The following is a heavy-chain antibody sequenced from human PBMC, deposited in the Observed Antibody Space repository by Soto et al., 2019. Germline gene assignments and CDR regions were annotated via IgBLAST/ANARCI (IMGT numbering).Heavy chain of an antibody. D-gene: IGHD4-17*01. CDR1: GYTFTSYY. Sequence: GASVKVSCKASGYTFTSYYMHWVRQAPGQGLEWMGIINPSGGSTSYAQKFQGRVTMTRDTSTSTVYMELSSLRSEDTAAYYCARPGDDGGSPATGAYVLDIGGKGKLVTVSS. J-gene: IGHJ3*02. CDR2: INPSGGST. V-gene: IGHV1-46*01. CDR3: ARPGDDGGSPATGAYVLDI.